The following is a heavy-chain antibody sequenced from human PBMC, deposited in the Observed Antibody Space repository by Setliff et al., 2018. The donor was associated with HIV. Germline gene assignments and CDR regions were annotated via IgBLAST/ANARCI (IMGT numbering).Heavy chain of an antibody. D-gene: IGHD6-13*01. V-gene: IGHV4-38-2*01. J-gene: IGHJ5*02. CDR2: IYHSGST. CDR1: GYSISSGYY. Sequence: PSETLSLTCAVSGYSISSGYYWGWIRQPPGKGLEWIGNIYHSGSTYYNPSLKSRITISADTSKNQFSLKLSSVTAADTAVYYCARARIDYSTSTWFDPWGQGTLVTSPQ. CDR3: ARARIDYSTSTWFDP.